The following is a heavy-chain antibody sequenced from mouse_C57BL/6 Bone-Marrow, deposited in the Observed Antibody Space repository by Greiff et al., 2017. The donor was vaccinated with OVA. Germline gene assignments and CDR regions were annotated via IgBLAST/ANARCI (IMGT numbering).Heavy chain of an antibody. D-gene: IGHD2-2*01. CDR2: ISNGGGST. CDR1: GFTFSDYY. V-gene: IGHV5-12*01. Sequence: EVHLVESGGGLVQPGGSLKLSCAASGFTFSDYYMYWVRQTPAKRLEWVAYISNGGGSTYYPDTVKGRFTISRDNAKNSLYLRMSRLKAEDTAMYYCTRPGGYNWFAYWGQGTLVTVSA. J-gene: IGHJ3*01. CDR3: TRPGGYNWFAY.